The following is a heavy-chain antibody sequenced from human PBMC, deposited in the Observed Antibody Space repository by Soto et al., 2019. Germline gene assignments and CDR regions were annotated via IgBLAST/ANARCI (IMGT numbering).Heavy chain of an antibody. CDR2: INPNSGGT. CDR3: AREEGCSSTSCKYYYYYYGMDV. V-gene: IGHV1-2*02. D-gene: IGHD2-2*01. J-gene: IGHJ6*02. Sequence: VASVKVSCKASGYTFTGYYMHWVRQAPGQGLEWMGWINPNSGGTNYAQKFQGRVTMTRDTSISTAYMELSRLRSDDTAVYYCAREEGCSSTSCKYYYYYYGMDVWGQGTTVTVSS. CDR1: GYTFTGYY.